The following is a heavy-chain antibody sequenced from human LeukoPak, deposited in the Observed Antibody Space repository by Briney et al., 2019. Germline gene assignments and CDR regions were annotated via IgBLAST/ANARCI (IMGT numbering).Heavy chain of an antibody. V-gene: IGHV3-69-1*01. D-gene: IGHD3-3*01. CDR1: GFSFGDYN. CDR2: IGRSNNI. CDR3: ARGHSADDFRVY. Sequence: PGGSLRPSCSASGFSFGDYNMIWFRQAPGKGLEWVSFIGRSNNIDYADSVKGRFTISRDDAKASLYLQMNSLRAEDTAVYFCARGHSADDFRVYWGQGTLVTVSS. J-gene: IGHJ4*02.